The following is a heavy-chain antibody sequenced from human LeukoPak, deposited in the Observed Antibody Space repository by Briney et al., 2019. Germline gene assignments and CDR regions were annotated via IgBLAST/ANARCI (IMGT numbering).Heavy chain of an antibody. CDR3: ASFLAVRQQWLVPGGEDY. CDR2: IIPIFGTA. J-gene: IGHJ4*02. D-gene: IGHD6-19*01. CDR1: GGTFSSYA. Sequence: ASVKVSCKASGGTFSSYAISRVRQAPGQGLEWMGGIIPIFGTANYAQKFQGRVTITADKSTSTAYMELSSLRSEDTAVYYCASFLAVRQQWLVPGGEDYWGQGTLVTVSS. V-gene: IGHV1-69*06.